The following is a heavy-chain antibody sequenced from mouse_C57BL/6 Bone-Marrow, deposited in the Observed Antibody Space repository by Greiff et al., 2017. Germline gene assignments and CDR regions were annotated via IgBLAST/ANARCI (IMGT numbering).Heavy chain of an antibody. V-gene: IGHV1-39*01. Sequence: EVQLQASGPELVKPGASVKISCKASGYSFTDYNMNCVKHSNGKSLEWIGVINPNYGTPSYNQKFKGKATLTVYQSSSTDYMQLNSLTSEDSAVDYCARGGTGTAWLAYWGQGTLVTVSA. D-gene: IGHD4-1*01. CDR3: ARGGTGTAWLAY. J-gene: IGHJ3*01. CDR2: INPNYGTP. CDR1: GYSFTDYN.